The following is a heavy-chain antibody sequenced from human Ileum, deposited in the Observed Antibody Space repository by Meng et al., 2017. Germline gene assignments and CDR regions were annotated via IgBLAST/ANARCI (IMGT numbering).Heavy chain of an antibody. D-gene: IGHD3-16*01. J-gene: IGHJ4*02. CDR2: TYYRSKWYN. CDR1: GDSVSSNSAA. CDR3: ARDGGAAPDYFDY. V-gene: IGHV6-1*01. Sequence: QVQLQQSGPGLVMPSQTLSLSCAISGDSVSSNSAAWNWIRQSPSRGLEWLGRTYYRSKWYNNYAVSVRSRISINPDTSKNPFSLQLNSVTPEDTAVYYCARDGGAAPDYFDYWGQGTLVTVSS.